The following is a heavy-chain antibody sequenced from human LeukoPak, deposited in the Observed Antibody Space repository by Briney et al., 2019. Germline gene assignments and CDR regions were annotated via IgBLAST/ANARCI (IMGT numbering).Heavy chain of an antibody. J-gene: IGHJ4*02. Sequence: SETLSLTCTVSGGSISSYYWSWIRQPAGKGLEWIGRIYTSGSTNYNPSLKSRVTMSVDTSKNQFSLKLSSVTAADTAVYYCARVRMVRGVIIFFDYWGQGTLVTVSS. CDR2: IYTSGST. V-gene: IGHV4-4*07. CDR1: GGSISSYY. D-gene: IGHD3-10*01. CDR3: ARVRMVRGVIIFFDY.